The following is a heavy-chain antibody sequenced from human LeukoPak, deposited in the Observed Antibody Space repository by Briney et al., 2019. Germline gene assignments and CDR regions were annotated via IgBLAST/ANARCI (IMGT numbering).Heavy chain of an antibody. CDR1: GGSISSYY. Sequence: SETLSLTCTVSGGSISSYYWSWIRQPPGKGLEWIGYIYYSGSTNYNPSLKSRVTISVDTSKNQFSLKLSSATAADTAVYYCARHGAAAGTFFDYWGQGTLVTVSS. D-gene: IGHD6-13*01. J-gene: IGHJ4*02. CDR3: ARHGAAAGTFFDY. V-gene: IGHV4-59*08. CDR2: IYYSGST.